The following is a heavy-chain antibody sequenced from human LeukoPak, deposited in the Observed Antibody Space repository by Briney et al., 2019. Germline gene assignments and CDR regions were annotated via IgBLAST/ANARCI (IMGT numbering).Heavy chain of an antibody. CDR3: ARERIRYFDWLLDY. Sequence: SETLSLTCTVSGGSISSYYWSWIRQPAGKGLEWIGRIYTCGSTNYNPSLKSRVTMSVDTSKNQFSLKLSSVTAADTAVYYCARERIRYFDWLLDYWGQGTLVTVSS. CDR1: GGSISSYY. V-gene: IGHV4-4*07. D-gene: IGHD3-9*01. J-gene: IGHJ4*02. CDR2: IYTCGST.